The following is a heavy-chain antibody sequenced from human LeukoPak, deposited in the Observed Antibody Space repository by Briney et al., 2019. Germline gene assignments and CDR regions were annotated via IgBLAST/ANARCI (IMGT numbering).Heavy chain of an antibody. Sequence: GASVKVSCKASGYTFTSYAMHWVRQAPGQRLEWMGWINAGNGNTKYSQKFQGRVTITRDTSASTAYMELSSLRSEDTAVYYCARVMGVVTGHYYFDYWGQGTLVTVSS. J-gene: IGHJ4*02. CDR3: ARVMGVVTGHYYFDY. CDR1: GYTFTSYA. V-gene: IGHV1-3*01. CDR2: INAGNGNT. D-gene: IGHD4-23*01.